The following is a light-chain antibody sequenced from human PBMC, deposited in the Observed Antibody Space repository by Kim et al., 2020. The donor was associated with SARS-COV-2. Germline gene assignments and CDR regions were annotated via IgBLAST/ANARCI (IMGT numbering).Light chain of an antibody. CDR1: QSVLYSSNNKNY. V-gene: IGKV4-1*01. Sequence: DIVMTQSPDSLAVSLGERATINCKSSQSVLYSSNNKNYLAWHQQKPGQPPKLLIYWASTRESGVPDRFSGSGSGTDFTLTISSLQAKDVAVYSCQQYYTTPSFGQGTRLEIK. J-gene: IGKJ5*01. CDR3: QQYYTTPS. CDR2: WAS.